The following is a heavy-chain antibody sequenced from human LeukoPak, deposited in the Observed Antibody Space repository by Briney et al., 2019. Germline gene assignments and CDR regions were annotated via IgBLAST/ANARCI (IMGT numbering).Heavy chain of an antibody. J-gene: IGHJ5*02. Sequence: SETLSLTCTVSGGSISSSSYYWGWIRQPPGKGLEWIGSIYYSGSTYYNPSLKSRVTISVDTSKNQFSLKLNSVTAADTAVYYCARRDVGITMVRGVIKSNWFDPWGQGTLVTVSS. V-gene: IGHV4-39*01. CDR3: ARRDVGITMVRGVIKSNWFDP. CDR1: GGSISSSSYY. CDR2: IYYSGST. D-gene: IGHD3-10*01.